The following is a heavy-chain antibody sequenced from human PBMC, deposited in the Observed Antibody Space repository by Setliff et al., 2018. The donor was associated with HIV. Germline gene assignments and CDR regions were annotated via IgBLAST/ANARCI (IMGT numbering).Heavy chain of an antibody. Sequence: SETLSLTCTVSGGSISSYYWSWIRQPPGKGLEWIGYIYTSESTNYNPSLKSRVTISVDTSKNQFSLKLSSVTAAGTAVYYCARVRGNSGWYTLGYYYYYMDVWGKGTTVTVSS. CDR1: GGSISSYY. CDR2: IYTSEST. D-gene: IGHD6-19*01. J-gene: IGHJ6*03. V-gene: IGHV4-4*08. CDR3: ARVRGNSGWYTLGYYYYYMDV.